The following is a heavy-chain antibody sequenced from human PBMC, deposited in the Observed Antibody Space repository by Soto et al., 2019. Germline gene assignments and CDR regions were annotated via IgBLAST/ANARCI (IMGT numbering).Heavy chain of an antibody. CDR3: ERLQSGYDFAY. J-gene: IGHJ4*02. CDR2: ISANNGNT. Sequence: QVQLVQSGAEVKKPGASVKVSCKDSGYTFTSYVINWVRQAPGQRLEWMGWISANNGNTHDEQKLQGRVTMTTETSTSTAYMELRSLSSDDTAVYYCERLQSGYDFAYWGQGTLVTVSS. D-gene: IGHD5-12*01. V-gene: IGHV1-18*01. CDR1: GYTFTSYV.